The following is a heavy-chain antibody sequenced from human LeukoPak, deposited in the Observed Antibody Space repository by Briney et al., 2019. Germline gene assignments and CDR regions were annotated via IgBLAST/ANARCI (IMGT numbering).Heavy chain of an antibody. Sequence: GASVKVSCKASGYRFISIYIQWVRQAPGLGPEWMGWMHPGNGNTRYAEKFQGRVTMTRDTSINTAYMDLSSLRSDDTAVYYCAREGSYCVGGDCYSFDFWGQGTLITVSS. V-gene: IGHV1-2*02. CDR3: AREGSYCVGGDCYSFDF. D-gene: IGHD2-21*02. J-gene: IGHJ4*02. CDR2: MHPGNGNT. CDR1: GYRFISIY.